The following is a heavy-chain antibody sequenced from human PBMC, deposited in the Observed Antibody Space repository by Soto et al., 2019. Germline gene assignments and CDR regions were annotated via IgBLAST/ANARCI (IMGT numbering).Heavy chain of an antibody. Sequence: ASVKVSCKASGGTFSSYTISWVRQAPGQGLEWMGRIIPILGIANYAQKFQGRVTITADKSTSTAYMELSSLRSEDTAVYYCARVAEYSSSNFDYWGQGTLVTVSS. J-gene: IGHJ4*02. V-gene: IGHV1-69*02. CDR3: ARVAEYSSSNFDY. D-gene: IGHD6-6*01. CDR2: IIPILGIA. CDR1: GGTFSSYT.